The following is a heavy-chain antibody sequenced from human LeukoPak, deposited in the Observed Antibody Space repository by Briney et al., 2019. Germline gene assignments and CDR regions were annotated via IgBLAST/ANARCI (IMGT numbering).Heavy chain of an antibody. CDR3: ARARTYDYVWGSYRPTTYYYYYYMDV. CDR2: INSDGSST. D-gene: IGHD3-16*02. V-gene: IGHV3-74*01. J-gene: IGHJ6*03. CDR1: GFTFSSYW. Sequence: GGSLRLSCAASGFTFSSYWMHWVRQAPGKGLVWVSRINSDGSSTSYADSVKGRFTISRDNAKNTLYLQMNSLRAEDTAVYYCARARTYDYVWGSYRPTTYYYYYYMDVWGKGTTVTVSS.